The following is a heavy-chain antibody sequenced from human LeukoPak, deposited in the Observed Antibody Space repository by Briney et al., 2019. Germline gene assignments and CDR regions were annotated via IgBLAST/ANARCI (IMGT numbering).Heavy chain of an antibody. CDR1: GFTFSSYS. CDR3: ARVLSSGQSPAFDI. J-gene: IGHJ3*02. D-gene: IGHD3-22*01. Sequence: KAGGSLRLSCAASGFTFSSYSMNWVRQPPGKGLEWIGEINHSGSTNYNPSLKSRVTISVDTSKNQFSLKLSSVTAADTAVYYCARVLSSGQSPAFDIWGQGTMVTVSS. CDR2: INHSGST. V-gene: IGHV4-34*01.